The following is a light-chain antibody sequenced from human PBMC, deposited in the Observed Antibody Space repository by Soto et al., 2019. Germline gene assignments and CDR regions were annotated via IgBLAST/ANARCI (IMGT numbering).Light chain of an antibody. CDR3: NSYAGSNNWV. CDR2: DVT. Sequence: QSALTQPPSVSGSPGQSVTISCTGTSGDVGTYNYVSWYQQHPGKAPKLMIYDVTERPSGVPDRFSGSKSGNTASLTVSGLQAEDEADYYCNSYAGSNNWVFGGGTKLTVL. CDR1: SGDVGTYNY. J-gene: IGLJ3*02. V-gene: IGLV2-8*01.